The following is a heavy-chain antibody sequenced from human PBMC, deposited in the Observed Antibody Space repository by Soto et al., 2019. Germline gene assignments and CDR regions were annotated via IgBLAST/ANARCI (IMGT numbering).Heavy chain of an antibody. Sequence: QVQLVQSGAEVKKPGSSVKVSCETSGGDFKNYGISWVRQAPGQGLEWMGGIVPVFGSAKYGKIYQGRLTVTADEGTSTTYMELSGLKPEDTAVYYCAREIAATGFHFWGQGTLVMVSS. D-gene: IGHD2-21*01. CDR1: GGDFKNYG. J-gene: IGHJ4*02. V-gene: IGHV1-69*12. CDR3: AREIAATGFHF. CDR2: IVPVFGSA.